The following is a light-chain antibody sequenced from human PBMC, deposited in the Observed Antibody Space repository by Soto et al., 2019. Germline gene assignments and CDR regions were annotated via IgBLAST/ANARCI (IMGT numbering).Light chain of an antibody. V-gene: IGKV3-20*01. CDR3: QQTGRT. CDR1: QYVGSSF. CDR2: ATP. Sequence: EIVLTQSPGILSLSPGERATLYCRASQYVGSSFLAWYQHKPGQAPRLLMYATPGRAPGGPDRFSATGSGTDFTLTINRREPEDFAVYYCQQTGRTFGPGTKLEIK. J-gene: IGKJ2*01.